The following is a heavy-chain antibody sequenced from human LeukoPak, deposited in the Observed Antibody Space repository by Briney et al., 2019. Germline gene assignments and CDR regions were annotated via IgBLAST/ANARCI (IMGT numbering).Heavy chain of an antibody. CDR3: ARGVGASLPPLD. D-gene: IGHD1-26*01. V-gene: IGHV4-59*11. CDR1: GGSISSHY. Sequence: SETLSLTCTVSGGSISSHYWSWIRQPPGKGLEWIGYIHYTGSTNYNPSLKSRVTISVDTSKNQFSLKLSSVTAADTAVYYCARGVGASLPPLDWGLGTLVTVSS. CDR2: IHYTGST. J-gene: IGHJ4*02.